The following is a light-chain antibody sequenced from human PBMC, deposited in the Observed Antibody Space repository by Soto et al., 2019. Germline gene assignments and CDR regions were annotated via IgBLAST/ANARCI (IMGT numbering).Light chain of an antibody. CDR1: QNLSRYF. CDR2: GAS. J-gene: IGKJ5*01. CDR3: QQHDILPIT. V-gene: IGKV3-20*01. Sequence: EVFWTQSPGALSLSPGYGSSLSCSASQNLSRYFLAWYQHKPGQAPRLLISGASRRATGIPDRFSGAGSGTDFTLTISRLEPEDFALYYCQQHDILPITFGQGTRLEIK.